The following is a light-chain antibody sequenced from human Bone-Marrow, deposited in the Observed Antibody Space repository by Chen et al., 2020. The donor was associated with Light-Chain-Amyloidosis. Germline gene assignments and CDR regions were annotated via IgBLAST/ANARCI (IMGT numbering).Light chain of an antibody. V-gene: IGLV3-21*02. J-gene: IGLJ3*02. CDR1: NIGSPS. CDR3: QVWDRSSDRPV. Sequence: SYVLTHPSSVSVAPGQTATIACGGNNIGSPSVHWYQQTPGQAPLLVVYDDSDRPSGIPERLSGSNSGNTATLTISRVEAGDEADYYCQVWDRSSDRPVFGGGTKLTVL. CDR2: DDS.